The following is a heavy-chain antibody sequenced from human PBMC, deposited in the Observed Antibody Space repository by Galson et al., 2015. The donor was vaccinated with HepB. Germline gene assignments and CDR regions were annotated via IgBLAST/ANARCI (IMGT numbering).Heavy chain of an antibody. CDR3: TTGPVSTHEYGSGSYRLDY. V-gene: IGHV3-15*07. J-gene: IGHJ4*02. Sequence: SLRLSCAASGFTFSNAWMNWVRQAPGKGLEWVGRIKSKTDGGTTDYAAPVKGRFTISRDDSKNTLYLQMNSLKTEDTAVYYCTTGPVSTHEYGSGSYRLDYWGQGTLVTVSS. CDR2: IKSKTDGGTT. D-gene: IGHD3-10*01. CDR1: GFTFSNAW.